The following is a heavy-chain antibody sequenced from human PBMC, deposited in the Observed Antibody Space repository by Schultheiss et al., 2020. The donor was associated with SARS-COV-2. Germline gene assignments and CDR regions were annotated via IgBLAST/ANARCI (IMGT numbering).Heavy chain of an antibody. CDR1: GYTFTGYY. V-gene: IGHV1-8*03. J-gene: IGHJ5*02. CDR2: MDPNRVTT. CDR3: ASIPIAAAGNTHNWFDP. D-gene: IGHD6-13*01. Sequence: ASVKVSCKASGYTFTGYYMHWVRHATGQGLEWMGWMDPNRVTTGDAQKFQGRVTITADKSTSTAYMELSSLRSEDTAVYYCASIPIAAAGNTHNWFDPWGQGTLVTVSS.